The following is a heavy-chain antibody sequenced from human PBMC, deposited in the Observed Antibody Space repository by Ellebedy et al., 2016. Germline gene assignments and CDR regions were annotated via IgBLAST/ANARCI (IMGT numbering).Heavy chain of an antibody. CDR3: ARGLYSGYSGYKGRGGYNWFNP. V-gene: IGHV4-34*01. CDR1: GGSFSGYY. J-gene: IGHJ5*02. CDR2: INHSGST. D-gene: IGHD5-12*01. Sequence: SETLSLTXAVYGGSFSGYYWSWIRQPPGKGLEWIGEINHSGSTNYNPSLKSRVTISVDTSKNQFSLKLSSVTAADTAVYYCARGLYSGYSGYKGRGGYNWFNPWGQGTLVTVSS.